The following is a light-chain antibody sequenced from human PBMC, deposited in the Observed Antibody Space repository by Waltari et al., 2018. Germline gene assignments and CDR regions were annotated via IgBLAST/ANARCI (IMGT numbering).Light chain of an antibody. V-gene: IGLV1-44*01. J-gene: IGLJ2*01. Sequence: QSVLAQPPSASGTPGPRITISCSGANSNIGRKTLKWYQQLPGTAPELPIYGTNQRPSGVPDRFSGSKSGTSASLAISGLNSEDEADYYCAAWDDSLNGVVFGGGTKLTVL. CDR3: AAWDDSLNGVV. CDR1: NSNIGRKT. CDR2: GTN.